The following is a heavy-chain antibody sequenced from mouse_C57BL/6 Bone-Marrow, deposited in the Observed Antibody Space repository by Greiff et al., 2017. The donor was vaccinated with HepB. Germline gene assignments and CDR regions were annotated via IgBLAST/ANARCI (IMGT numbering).Heavy chain of an antibody. Sequence: QVQLKESGPELVKPGTSVKLSCKASGYTFTNYDINWMKQRPGQGLEWIGWIYPRDGTSKYNEKFKGKATLTVDTSSSTTYMEFHSLTSEDSAVYFCAREGTAQALFAYWGQGTLVTVSA. V-gene: IGHV1-85*01. CDR1: GYTFTNYD. CDR2: IYPRDGTS. CDR3: AREGTAQALFAY. J-gene: IGHJ3*01. D-gene: IGHD3-2*02.